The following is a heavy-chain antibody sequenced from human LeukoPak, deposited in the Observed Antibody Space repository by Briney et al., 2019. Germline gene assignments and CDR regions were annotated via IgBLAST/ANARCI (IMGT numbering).Heavy chain of an antibody. CDR2: INPNSGGT. CDR1: GYTFTGYY. D-gene: IGHD2-2*01. CDR3: AREIVVVPAVSGDY. V-gene: IGHV1-2*02. J-gene: IGHJ4*02. Sequence: ASVKVSCKASGYTFTGYYMHWVRQAPGQGLEWMGWINPNSGGTNYAQKFQGGVTMTRDTSISTAYMELSRLRSDDTAVYYCAREIVVVPAVSGDYWGQGTLVTVSS.